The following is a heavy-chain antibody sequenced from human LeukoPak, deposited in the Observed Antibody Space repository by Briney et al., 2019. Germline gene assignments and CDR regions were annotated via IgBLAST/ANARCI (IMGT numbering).Heavy chain of an antibody. V-gene: IGHV1-2*02. Sequence: ASVKVSCKASGYTFTGYYIHWVRQAPGQGLERMGWIKPNSGGTNYGQKFQGRVTMTRDTSISTAYLELSRLRSDDTAVYYCAREMVRGVITENFDYWGQGTLVTVSS. J-gene: IGHJ4*02. CDR3: AREMVRGVITENFDY. D-gene: IGHD3-10*01. CDR1: GYTFTGYY. CDR2: IKPNSGGT.